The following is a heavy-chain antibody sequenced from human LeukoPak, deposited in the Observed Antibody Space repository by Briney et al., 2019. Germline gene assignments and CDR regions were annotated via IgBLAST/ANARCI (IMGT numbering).Heavy chain of an antibody. Sequence: AASVKVSCKASGYTFTSYYMHWVRQAPGQGLEWMGIINPSGGSTSYAQKFQGRVTMTRDMSTSTVYMELSSLRSEDTAVYYCARDGPYYYDSSGYYDRGGARYCFDYWGQGTLVTVSS. V-gene: IGHV1-46*01. CDR3: ARDGPYYYDSSGYYDRGGARYCFDY. J-gene: IGHJ4*02. CDR2: INPSGGST. CDR1: GYTFTSYY. D-gene: IGHD3-22*01.